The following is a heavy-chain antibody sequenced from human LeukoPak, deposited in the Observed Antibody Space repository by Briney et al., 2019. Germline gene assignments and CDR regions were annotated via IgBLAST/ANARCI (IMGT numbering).Heavy chain of an antibody. Sequence: GGSLRLSCAASGFTFDDYGMSWVRQAPGKGLEWVSGINWNGGSTGYADSMKGRFTISRDNAKNSLYLQMNSLRAEDTALYYCARGPTRTYWVAVAGNFDYWGQGTLVTVSS. V-gene: IGHV3-20*04. CDR2: INWNGGST. CDR3: ARGPTRTYWVAVAGNFDY. CDR1: GFTFDDYG. D-gene: IGHD6-19*01. J-gene: IGHJ4*02.